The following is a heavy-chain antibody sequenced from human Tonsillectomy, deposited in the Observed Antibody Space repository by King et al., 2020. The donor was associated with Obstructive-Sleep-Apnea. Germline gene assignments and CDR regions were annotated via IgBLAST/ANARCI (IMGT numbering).Heavy chain of an antibody. J-gene: IGHJ4*02. CDR2: ISGSGDNT. D-gene: IGHD1-26*01. CDR3: AIAAHSGSYHYYFDY. CDR1: GFTFSSYA. Sequence: VQLVESGGGLVQPGGSLRLSCVASGFTFSSYAMSWVRQAPGKGLEWVSTISGSGDNTYNAHSVKGRFTISRDSSKNTLYLQMNSLRAEDTAVYYCAIAAHSGSYHYYFDYWGQGTLVTVS. V-gene: IGHV3-23*04.